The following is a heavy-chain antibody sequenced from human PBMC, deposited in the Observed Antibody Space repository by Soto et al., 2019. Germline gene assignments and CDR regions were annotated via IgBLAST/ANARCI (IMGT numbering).Heavy chain of an antibody. V-gene: IGHV3-23*01. CDR3: ATGYRNAYGPFDS. Sequence: PGGSLRLSCAASGFTFNSYAMSWVRQAPGKGLEWVSAISGGGGTTYYADSVKGRFTISRDNSKNTLSLQMNSLRAEDTALYYYATGYRNAYGPFDSLGQGTXVTVSS. CDR1: GFTFNSYA. CDR2: ISGGGGTT. D-gene: IGHD4-17*01. J-gene: IGHJ4*02.